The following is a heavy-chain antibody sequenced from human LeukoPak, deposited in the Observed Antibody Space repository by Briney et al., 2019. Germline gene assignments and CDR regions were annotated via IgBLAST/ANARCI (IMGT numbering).Heavy chain of an antibody. CDR2: IRSKAYGGTT. J-gene: IGHJ6*03. CDR1: GFTFDDYT. V-gene: IGHV3-49*04. Sequence: GGSLRLSCAASGFTFDDYTMHWVRQAPGKGLEWVGFIRSKAYGGTTEYAASVKGRFTISRDDSKSIAYLQMNSLKTEDTAVYYCTRGIAAAGDVYYHYYMDVWGKGTTVTISS. CDR3: TRGIAAAGDVYYHYYMDV. D-gene: IGHD6-13*01.